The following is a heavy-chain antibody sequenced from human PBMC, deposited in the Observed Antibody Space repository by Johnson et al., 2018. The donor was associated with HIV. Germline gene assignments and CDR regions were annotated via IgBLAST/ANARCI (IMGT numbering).Heavy chain of an antibody. D-gene: IGHD3-10*01. CDR2: IDWNGGST. CDR3: ARSRGPMRKDAFDI. Sequence: VQLVESGGGLVQPGGSLRLSCAASGFTFDDYGMSWVRQAPGKGLEWVSGIDWNGGSTAYADSVKGRFTISRDNDKNTLYLEMGSLRVEDMAVYYCARSRGPMRKDAFDIWGQGTKVTVSS. J-gene: IGHJ3*02. V-gene: IGHV3-20*04. CDR1: GFTFDDYG.